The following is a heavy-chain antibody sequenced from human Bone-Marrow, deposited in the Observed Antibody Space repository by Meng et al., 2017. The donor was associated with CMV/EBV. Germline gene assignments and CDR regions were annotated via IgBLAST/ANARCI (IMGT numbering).Heavy chain of an antibody. Sequence: VKVSRKASVGTFSSYAISWVRQAPGQGLEWMGGIIPILGIENYAQKCQGRVTITADKSTSTAYMELSSLRSEDTAVYYCARGPYYYDSSGYLDYWGQGTLVTVSS. CDR3: ARGPYYYDSSGYLDY. D-gene: IGHD3-22*01. V-gene: IGHV1-69*10. J-gene: IGHJ4*02. CDR2: IIPILGIE. CDR1: VGTFSSYA.